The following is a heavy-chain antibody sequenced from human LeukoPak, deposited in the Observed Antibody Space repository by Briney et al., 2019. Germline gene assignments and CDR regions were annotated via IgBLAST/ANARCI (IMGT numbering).Heavy chain of an antibody. CDR1: GDIFSTFY. Sequence: ASVKVSCKVSGDIFSTFYIQWVRQAPGEGLEWVGWINTNIGGTNSAPKFQGRVSMTTDTSISTAYLELTRLTSDDTAIYYCARNWELWGQGTLVTASS. V-gene: IGHV1-2*02. J-gene: IGHJ4*02. CDR3: ARNWEL. CDR2: INTNIGGT. D-gene: IGHD1-26*01.